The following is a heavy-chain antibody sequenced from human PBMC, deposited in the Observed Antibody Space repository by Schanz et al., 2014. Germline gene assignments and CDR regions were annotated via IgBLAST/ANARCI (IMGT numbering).Heavy chain of an antibody. J-gene: IGHJ4*02. CDR1: GGSISSGGSS. CDR2: IYHSGST. V-gene: IGHV4-30-2*01. D-gene: IGHD6-6*01. CDR3: ARDQSPYTNSSDVRYFDS. Sequence: QLQLQESGSGLVKPSQTLSLTCGVSGGSISSGGSSWNWIRLPPGKGLEWIGYIYHSGSTYYNPSLKSRVTISVDRSKNQFSRIRNSVTAADTAVYYCARDQSPYTNSSDVRYFDSWGPGALVTVSS.